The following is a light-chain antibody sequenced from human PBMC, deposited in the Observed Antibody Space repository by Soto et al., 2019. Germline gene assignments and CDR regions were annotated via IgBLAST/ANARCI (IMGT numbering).Light chain of an antibody. CDR3: MQPLQSWT. CDR1: QRLVHSDGIAY. CDR2: LGS. J-gene: IGKJ1*01. Sequence: SCRSNQRLVHSDGIAYFSWYLQKPGQSPQLLIYLGSNRASGVPDRFSGSGSGTDFTLKISRVEAEDVGVYYCMQPLQSWTFGQGTKVDIK. V-gene: IGKV2-28*01.